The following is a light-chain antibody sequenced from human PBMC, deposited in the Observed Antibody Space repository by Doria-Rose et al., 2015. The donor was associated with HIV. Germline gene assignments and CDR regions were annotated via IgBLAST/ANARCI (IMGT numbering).Light chain of an antibody. Sequence: QSALIQPASVSGSPGQSITISCTGTSSDAGSYNLVSWYQQYPGKAPKLMTFEVSKRPSGISNRFSGSKSGNTASLTISGLQAEDEADYYCYSYVGSSTVVFGGGTKLTVL. V-gene: IGLV2-23*02. CDR1: SSDAGSYNL. CDR2: EVS. CDR3: YSYVGSSTVV. J-gene: IGLJ3*02.